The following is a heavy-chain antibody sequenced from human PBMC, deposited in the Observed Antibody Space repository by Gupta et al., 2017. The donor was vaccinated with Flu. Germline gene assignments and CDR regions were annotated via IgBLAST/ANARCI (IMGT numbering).Heavy chain of an antibody. Sequence: QLQLMLSGAEVQMPGSSLKVSCMTSGGTFSTRAFRWVRPAPGKGLVWMAGIMPMVGTTDGAQNMQGRVTIAASAPSSTAYMELSGLTSEDTAVYYSARHTSSDSAYQFHGLDVGGKETRVTVSS. V-gene: IGHV1-69*19. J-gene: IGHJ6*01. CDR2: IMPMVGTT. D-gene: IGHD6-19*01. CDR1: GGTFSTRA. CDR3: ARHTSSDSAYQFHGLDV.